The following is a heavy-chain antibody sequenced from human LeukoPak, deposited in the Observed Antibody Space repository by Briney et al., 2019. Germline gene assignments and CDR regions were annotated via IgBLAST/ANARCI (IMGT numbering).Heavy chain of an antibody. Sequence: GGSLRLSCAASGFTFSDYYMSWIRQAPGKGLEWVSYISGSGSTIYYADSVKGRFTISRDNAKNSLYLQMNSLRAEDTAVYYCATDIVVVPAAKYYFDYWGQGTLVTVSS. J-gene: IGHJ4*02. CDR1: GFTFSDYY. CDR2: ISGSGSTI. CDR3: ATDIVVVPAAKYYFDY. V-gene: IGHV3-11*04. D-gene: IGHD2-2*01.